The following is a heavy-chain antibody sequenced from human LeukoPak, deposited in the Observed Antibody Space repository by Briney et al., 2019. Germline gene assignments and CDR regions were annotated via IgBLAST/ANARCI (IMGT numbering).Heavy chain of an antibody. CDR2: ISGSGGST. CDR3: ARTMYYYGSGRPIDY. CDR1: GFTFSSYA. V-gene: IGHV3-23*01. J-gene: IGHJ4*02. D-gene: IGHD3-10*01. Sequence: GGSLRLSCAASGFTFSSYAMSWVRQAPGKGLEWVSAISGSGGSTYYADSVKGRFTISRDNSKNTLYLQMNSLRAEDTAVYYCARTMYYYGSGRPIDYWGQGTLVTVSS.